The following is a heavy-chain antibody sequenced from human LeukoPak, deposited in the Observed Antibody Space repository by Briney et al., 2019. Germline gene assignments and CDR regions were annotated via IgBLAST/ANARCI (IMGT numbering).Heavy chain of an antibody. J-gene: IGHJ4*02. CDR3: AKVGLTVTTILDYFDY. D-gene: IGHD4-11*01. CDR2: ISYDGTNT. Sequence: QPGGSLRLSCAASGFTFSSYGMHWVRQAPGKGLEWVALISYDGTNTYYAESVKGRFTISRDNSKNTLYLQMNSLTPEDTAVYYCAKVGLTVTTILDYFDYWGQGTLVTVSS. CDR1: GFTFSSYG. V-gene: IGHV3-30*18.